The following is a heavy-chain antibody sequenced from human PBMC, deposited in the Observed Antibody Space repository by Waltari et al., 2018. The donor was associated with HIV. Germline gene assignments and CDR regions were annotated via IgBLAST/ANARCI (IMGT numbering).Heavy chain of an antibody. J-gene: IGHJ4*02. CDR1: GFSLSTSGMC. D-gene: IGHD2-15*01. CDR3: ARSRRSYCSGGSCYSIGSYCDY. Sequence: RVTLRESGPALVKPTQTLTLTCTFSGFSLSTSGMCVSWIRQPPGKALEWLALIDWDDDKYYSTSLKTRLTISKDTSKNRVVLTMTNMDPVDTATYYCARSRRSYCSGGSCYSIGSYCDYWGQGTLVTVSS. V-gene: IGHV2-70*11. CDR2: IDWDDDK.